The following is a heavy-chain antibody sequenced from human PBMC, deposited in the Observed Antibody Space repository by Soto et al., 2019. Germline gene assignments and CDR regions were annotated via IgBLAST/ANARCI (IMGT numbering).Heavy chain of an antibody. CDR1: GFTFSIYV. CDR2: ISGNGGT. J-gene: IGHJ4*02. V-gene: IGHV3-23*01. CDR3: AKDAPGSGWLSDY. Sequence: EVQLLESGGGLVQPGGSLRLSCAASGFTFSIYVMSWVRQVPGKGLEWVSTISGNGGTSYADFVRGRFTISRDNSKNTLYLQMNSLRVDDTAIYYCAKDAPGSGWLSDYWGQGTLVTVSS. D-gene: IGHD3-22*01.